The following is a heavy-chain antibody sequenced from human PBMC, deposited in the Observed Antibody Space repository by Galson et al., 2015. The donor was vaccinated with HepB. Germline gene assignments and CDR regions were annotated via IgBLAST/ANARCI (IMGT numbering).Heavy chain of an antibody. D-gene: IGHD2-2*03. CDR1: GYTFTSYY. J-gene: IGHJ6*03. V-gene: IGHV1-46*01. CDR3: ARNGYCSSTSCYHYYYYYMDV. Sequence: SVKVSCKASGYTFTSYYMHWVRQAPGQGLEWMGIINPSGGSTSYAQKFQGRVTMTRDTSTSTVYMELSSLRSEDTAVYYCARNGYCSSTSCYHYYYYYMDVWGKGTTVTVSS. CDR2: INPSGGST.